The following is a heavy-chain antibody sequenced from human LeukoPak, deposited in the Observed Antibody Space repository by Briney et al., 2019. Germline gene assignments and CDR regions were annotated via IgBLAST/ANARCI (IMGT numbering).Heavy chain of an antibody. Sequence: SETLSLTCAVHGGSFSGYCWSWIRQPPGKGLEWIGEINHSGTTNYNPSLKSRVTISVDTSKNQFSLKLTSVTAADTAVYYCARAGDRSGYSDYWGQGTLVTVSS. V-gene: IGHV4-34*01. CDR3: ARAGDRSGYSDY. D-gene: IGHD3-22*01. CDR2: INHSGTT. CDR1: GGSFSGYC. J-gene: IGHJ4*02.